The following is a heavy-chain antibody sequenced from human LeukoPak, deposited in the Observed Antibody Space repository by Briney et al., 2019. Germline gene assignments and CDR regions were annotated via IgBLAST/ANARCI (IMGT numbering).Heavy chain of an antibody. CDR3: ARSIPYGTTWYGRSDY. D-gene: IGHD6-13*01. CDR1: GFPFNSYS. V-gene: IGHV3-7*03. CDR2: IKPDGTTK. Sequence: GGSLRLSCAASGFPFNSYSMTWVRQAPGKGLEWVANIKPDGTTKFYVDSVKGRFTISRGNALNSLYLQMNSLRAEDTAIYYCARSIPYGTTWYGRSDYWGQGTLVTVSS. J-gene: IGHJ4*02.